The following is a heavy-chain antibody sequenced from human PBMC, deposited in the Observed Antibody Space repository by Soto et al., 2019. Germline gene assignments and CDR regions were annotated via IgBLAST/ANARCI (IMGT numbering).Heavy chain of an antibody. Sequence: GGSLQISCKRSGYSFTNSWIGWVRRMPGKGLEWMGIIYPGDSHTIYSPSFQGQVTISADKSITTAYLQWSSLKASDTAIYYCARCGYREFFDYWAQGALVTVSS. V-gene: IGHV5-51*01. J-gene: IGHJ4*02. D-gene: IGHD5-12*01. CDR3: ARCGYREFFDY. CDR2: IYPGDSHT. CDR1: GYSFTNSW.